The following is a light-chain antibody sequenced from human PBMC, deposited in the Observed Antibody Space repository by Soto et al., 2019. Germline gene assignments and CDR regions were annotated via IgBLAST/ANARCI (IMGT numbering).Light chain of an antibody. CDR3: TSYTNSSPVV. J-gene: IGLJ2*01. V-gene: IGLV2-14*01. Sequence: QSALTQPASVSGSPGQSITISCTGTSSDVGDYNYVSWYQQHPGKAPKLMIYEVSYRPSGVSNRFSGSKSGNTASLTISGLQAEDEADYYCTSYTNSSPVVFGGGTKLTVL. CDR1: SSDVGDYNY. CDR2: EVS.